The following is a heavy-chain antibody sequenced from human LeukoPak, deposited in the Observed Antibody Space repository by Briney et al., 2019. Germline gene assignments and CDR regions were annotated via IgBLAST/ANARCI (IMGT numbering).Heavy chain of an antibody. J-gene: IGHJ4*02. D-gene: IGHD3-3*01. Sequence: GGSLRLPCAASGLAFNTYSIDWLRQAPGKGPEWLSYISSSSSNIYYAYSVMGRFTISRDNANNLVFLQMNSLRAEDTAVYYCARVGRSGYSLDYWGQGTLVTVSS. CDR1: GLAFNTYS. V-gene: IGHV3-48*04. CDR2: ISSSSSNI. CDR3: ARVGRSGYSLDY.